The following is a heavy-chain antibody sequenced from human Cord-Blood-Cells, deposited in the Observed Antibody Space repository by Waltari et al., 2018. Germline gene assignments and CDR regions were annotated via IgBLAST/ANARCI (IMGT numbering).Heavy chain of an antibody. Sequence: QVQLQQSGPGLVKPSQTLSLTCAISGDSVSSNSAAWNWIRQSASRGLEWLGRTDYRSKWYNDYAVSVKSRITINPDTSKNQFSLQLNSVTPEDTAVYYCARCSGSYYGDAFDIWGQGTMVTVSS. CDR3: ARCSGSYYGDAFDI. V-gene: IGHV6-1*01. CDR2: TDYRSKWYN. D-gene: IGHD1-26*01. CDR1: GDSVSSNSAA. J-gene: IGHJ3*02.